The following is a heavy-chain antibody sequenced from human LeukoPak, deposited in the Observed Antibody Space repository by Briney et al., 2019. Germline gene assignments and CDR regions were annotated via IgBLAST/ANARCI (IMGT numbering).Heavy chain of an antibody. CDR2: ISGSGGGT. D-gene: IGHD3-10*01. J-gene: IGHJ4*02. V-gene: IGHV3-23*01. CDR1: GITLSNYG. CDR3: AKRGVVIRVVLVGFHKEAYYFDS. Sequence: GGSLRLSCAVSGITLSNYGMSWVRQAPGKGLEWVAGISGSGGGTVYVDSVKGRFTISRDNPKNTLYLQMNSLRAEDTAVYFCAKRGVVIRVVLVGFHKEAYYFDSWGQGALVIVAS.